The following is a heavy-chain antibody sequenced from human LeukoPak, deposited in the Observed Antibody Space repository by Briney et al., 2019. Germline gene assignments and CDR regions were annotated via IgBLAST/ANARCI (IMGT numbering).Heavy chain of an antibody. V-gene: IGHV3-21*01. CDR3: ARFARITMVRGVTVLDY. Sequence: GGSLRLSCAASGFTFSSYSMNWVRQAPGKGLEWVSSISSSSSYIYYADSVKGRFTISRDNAKNSLYLQMNSLRAEDTAVYYCARFARITMVRGVTVLDYWGQGTLVTVSS. CDR1: GFTFSSYS. J-gene: IGHJ4*02. D-gene: IGHD3-10*01. CDR2: ISSSSSYI.